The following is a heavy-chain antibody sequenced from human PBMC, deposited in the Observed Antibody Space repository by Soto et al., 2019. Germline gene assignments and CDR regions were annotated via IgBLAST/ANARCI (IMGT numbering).Heavy chain of an antibody. J-gene: IGHJ4*02. CDR2: IYSGGST. V-gene: IGHV3-53*01. Sequence: EVQLVESGGGLIQPGGSLRLSCAASGFTVSSNYMSWVRQAPGKGLEWVSVIYSGGSTYYADSVEGRFTISRDNSKNKLYLQMNGLRAEDTAVYYCARDIRVAAAGQFFDYWGQGTLVTVSS. CDR3: ARDIRVAAAGQFFDY. D-gene: IGHD6-13*01. CDR1: GFTVSSNY.